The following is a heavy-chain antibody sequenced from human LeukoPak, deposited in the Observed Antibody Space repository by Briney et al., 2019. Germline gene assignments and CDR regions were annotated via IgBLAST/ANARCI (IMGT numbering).Heavy chain of an antibody. CDR2: ISGSGGST. J-gene: IGHJ4*02. V-gene: IGHV3-23*01. Sequence: GGSLRLSCAASGFTFSSYAMSWVRQAPGKGLEWVSAISGSGGSTYYADSVKGRFTISRDNSKNTLYLQMNSLRAEDTAVYYCAKTTSYGSGTYGVFDYWGQGNLVTVSS. CDR3: AKTTSYGSGTYGVFDY. CDR1: GFTFSSYA. D-gene: IGHD3-10*01.